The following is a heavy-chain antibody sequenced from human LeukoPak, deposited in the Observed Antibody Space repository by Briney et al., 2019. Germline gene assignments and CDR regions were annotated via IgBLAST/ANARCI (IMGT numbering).Heavy chain of an antibody. CDR2: INHSGST. CDR3: ARGIRSSTSCYFLNWFDP. J-gene: IGHJ5*02. Sequence: PSETLSLTCAVYGGSFSGYYWSWIRQPPGKGLEWIGEINHSGSTNYNPSLKSRVTISVDTSKNQFSLKLSSVTAADTAVYYCARGIRSSTSCYFLNWFDPWGQGTLVTVSS. CDR1: GGSFSGYY. D-gene: IGHD2-2*01. V-gene: IGHV4-34*01.